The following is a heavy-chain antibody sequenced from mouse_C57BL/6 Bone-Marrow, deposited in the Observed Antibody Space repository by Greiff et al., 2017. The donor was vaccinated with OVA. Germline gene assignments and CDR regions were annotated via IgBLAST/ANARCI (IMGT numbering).Heavy chain of an antibody. J-gene: IGHJ2*01. V-gene: IGHV1-18*01. CDR1: GYTFTDYN. CDR3: ARGGLYDDFDY. CDR2: INPNNGGP. Sequence: EVQLQQSGPELVKPGASVTIPCKASGYTFTDYNMDWVKQSHGKSLEWIGDINPNNGGPIYNQKFKGKATLTVDKSSSTAYMELRSLTSEDTAVYYCARGGLYDDFDYWGQGTTLTVSS. D-gene: IGHD2-12*01.